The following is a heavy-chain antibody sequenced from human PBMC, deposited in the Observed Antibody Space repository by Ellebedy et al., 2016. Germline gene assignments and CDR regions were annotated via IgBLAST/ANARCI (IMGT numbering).Heavy chain of an antibody. Sequence: SETLSLTXTVSGYSISSGYYWGWIRQPPGKGLEWIGSIYHSGSTYYNPSLKSRVTISVDTSKNQFSLKLSSVTAADTAVYYCARGLHFGSYYFDYWGQGTLVTVSS. CDR3: ARGLHFGSYYFDY. CDR2: IYHSGST. D-gene: IGHD3-3*02. V-gene: IGHV4-38-2*02. CDR1: GYSISSGYY. J-gene: IGHJ4*02.